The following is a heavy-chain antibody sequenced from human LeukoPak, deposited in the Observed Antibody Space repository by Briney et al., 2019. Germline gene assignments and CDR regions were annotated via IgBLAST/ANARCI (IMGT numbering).Heavy chain of an antibody. V-gene: IGHV4-30-2*01. CDR1: GGSISSGDYS. D-gene: IGHD3-10*01. CDR3: AGDYGSGSYRFDY. CDR2: IYHSGST. Sequence: PSQTLSLTCAVSGGSISSGDYSWSWIRQPPGKGLEWIGYIYHSGSTLYNPSLKSRGTMSIDRSKNQFSLKLSSVTAADTAVYYCAGDYGSGSYRFDYWGQGTLVTVSS. J-gene: IGHJ4*02.